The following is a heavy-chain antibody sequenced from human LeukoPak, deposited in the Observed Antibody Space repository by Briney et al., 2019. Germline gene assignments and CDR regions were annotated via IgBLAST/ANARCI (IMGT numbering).Heavy chain of an antibody. Sequence: AVSLTLACSASGFTFSRYCMNWVRQAPGKGLVWVSRIASDGSITTHAYSGKVRLIIATYTAKNTLYLRRNSLRVEDTAVYYCARGRPHGNDYWGQGPLVTVSS. CDR3: ARGRPHGNDY. V-gene: IGHV3-74*01. D-gene: IGHD4-23*01. CDR1: GFTFSRYC. CDR2: IASDGSIT. J-gene: IGHJ4*02.